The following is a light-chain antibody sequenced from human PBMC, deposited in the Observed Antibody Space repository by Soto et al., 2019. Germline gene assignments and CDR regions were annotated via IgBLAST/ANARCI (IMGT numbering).Light chain of an antibody. Sequence: EIVLTQSPGTLSLSPGERATLSCRASQGVSSSYLGWYQQKPGQAPRLLIYGASNRATGIPDRFRGSGSGTDFTLTISRLEPEDFAVYYCQYYGSSPTTFGQGTKV. CDR3: QYYGSSPTT. V-gene: IGKV3-20*01. CDR2: GAS. J-gene: IGKJ1*01. CDR1: QGVSSSY.